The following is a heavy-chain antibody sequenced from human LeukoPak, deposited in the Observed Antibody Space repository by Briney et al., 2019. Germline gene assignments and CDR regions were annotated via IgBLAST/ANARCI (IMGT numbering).Heavy chain of an antibody. CDR1: GGAISNDNYY. V-gene: IGHV4-39*01. CDR3: ARLSDY. CDR2: INYSETT. Sequence: SETLSLTCTVSGGAISNDNYYWGWIRQPPGKGLEWIASINYSETTYYNPSLNSRVSISVDTSKTQLSLRLSSVTAADTAVYYCARLSDYWGQGILVTVSS. J-gene: IGHJ4*02.